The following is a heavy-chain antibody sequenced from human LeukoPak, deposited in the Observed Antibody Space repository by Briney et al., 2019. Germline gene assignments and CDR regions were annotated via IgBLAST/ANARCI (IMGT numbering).Heavy chain of an antibody. V-gene: IGHV3-9*01. CDR2: ISWNSGSI. J-gene: IGHJ6*03. D-gene: IGHD6-13*01. CDR3: AKGAADYYYYMDV. Sequence: GGSLRLSCAASGFTLYDYAMHWVRHAPGKGLGWVSGISWNSGSIVYADSVKGRFNICRDNAKNSLYLQMNSLRAEDTALYYCAKGAADYYYYMDVWGKGTTVTVSS. CDR1: GFTLYDYA.